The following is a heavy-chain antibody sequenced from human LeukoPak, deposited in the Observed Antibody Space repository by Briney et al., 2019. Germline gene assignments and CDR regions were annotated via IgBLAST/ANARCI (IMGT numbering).Heavy chain of an antibody. D-gene: IGHD5-18*01. CDR1: GGSISTSSYY. Sequence: PSETLSLTCTVSGGSISTSSYYWGWIRQPPGKELEWIGSIYYSGSTYYNPSLKSRVTISVDTSKNQFSLKLSSVTAADTAVYYCASRYSYYGMDVWGQGTTVTVSS. J-gene: IGHJ6*02. CDR2: IYYSGST. CDR3: ASRYSYYGMDV. V-gene: IGHV4-39*07.